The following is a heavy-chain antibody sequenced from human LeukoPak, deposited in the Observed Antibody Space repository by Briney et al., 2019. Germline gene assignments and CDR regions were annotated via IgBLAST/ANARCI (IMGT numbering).Heavy chain of an antibody. Sequence: GGSLRLSCAASGFTFDDYAVHWFRQAAGKGLEWVSGISWNSGSIGYSDSVKGRFTISRDNAKNSLYLQMNSLRAEDTALYYCAKAAQRWLGLFDYWGQGTLVTVSS. CDR3: AKAAQRWLGLFDY. CDR2: ISWNSGSI. D-gene: IGHD6-19*01. J-gene: IGHJ4*02. CDR1: GFTFDDYA. V-gene: IGHV3-9*01.